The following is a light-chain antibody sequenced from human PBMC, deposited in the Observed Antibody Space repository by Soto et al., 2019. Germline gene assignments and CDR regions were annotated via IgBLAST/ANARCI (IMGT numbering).Light chain of an antibody. CDR1: SSDVGGYNY. CDR2: DVS. J-gene: IGLJ2*01. Sequence: QSALTQPASVSGSPGQSITISCTGTSSDVGGYNYVSWYQQHPGKAPKLMIYDVSNRPSGVSKRFSGSKSGNTASLTSSGRHAEDEADYYCSSYTSSSTPVFGGGTQLTVL. CDR3: SSYTSSSTPV. V-gene: IGLV2-14*01.